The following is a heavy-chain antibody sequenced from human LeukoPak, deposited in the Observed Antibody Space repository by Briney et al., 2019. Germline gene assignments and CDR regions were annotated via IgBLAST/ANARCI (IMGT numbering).Heavy chain of an antibody. CDR2: IYPGDSDT. V-gene: IGHV5-51*01. Sequence: GESLKISCKGSGYSFTSYWIGWVRRMPGKGLEWMGIIYPGDSDTRYSPSFQGQVTISADKSISTAYLQWSSLKASDTAMYYCARVNGYSSSWYYFDYWGQGTLVTVSS. CDR1: GYSFTSYW. D-gene: IGHD6-13*01. J-gene: IGHJ4*02. CDR3: ARVNGYSSSWYYFDY.